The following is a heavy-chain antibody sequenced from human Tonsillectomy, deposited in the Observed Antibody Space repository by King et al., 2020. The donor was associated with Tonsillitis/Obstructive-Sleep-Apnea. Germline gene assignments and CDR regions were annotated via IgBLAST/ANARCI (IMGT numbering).Heavy chain of an antibody. Sequence: VQLQESGPGLVKPSQTLSLTCTVSGGSISSGGYYWSWIRQHPGKGLEWIGYIYYTGNTYYNPSLKSRLTISVDTSMNHFSLKLCSVTAADTAVYPCARVKFTMVRGVAMYYFDYWGQGTLVTVSS. CDR1: GGSISSGGYY. CDR2: IYYTGNT. D-gene: IGHD3-10*01. V-gene: IGHV4-31*03. J-gene: IGHJ4*02. CDR3: ARVKFTMVRGVAMYYFDY.